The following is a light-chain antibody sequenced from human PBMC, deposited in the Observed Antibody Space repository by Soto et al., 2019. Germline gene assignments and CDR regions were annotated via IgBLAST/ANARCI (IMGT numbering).Light chain of an antibody. CDR3: SSYTTSNTRQIV. CDR1: SSEVGGYNY. CDR2: DVT. V-gene: IGLV2-14*03. Sequence: QSVVTQPSSLSGSPGQSITISCTGTSSEVGGYNYVSWYQHHPGKAPKLIIYDVTNRPSGVSNPFSGSKSGNTASLTISGLQPEDEADYYCSSYTTSNTRQIVFGTGTKVTVL. J-gene: IGLJ1*01.